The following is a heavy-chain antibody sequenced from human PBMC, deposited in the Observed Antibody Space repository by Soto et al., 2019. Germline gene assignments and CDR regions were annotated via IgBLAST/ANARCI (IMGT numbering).Heavy chain of an antibody. Sequence: SETLSLTCTVSGGSISSGGYYWSWIRQHPGKGLEWIGYFYYSGSTYYNPSLKSRVTISVDTSKNQFSLKLSSVTAADTAVYYCARVRLLWFGELPNDYYYYGMDVWGQGTTVT. CDR2: FYYSGST. D-gene: IGHD3-10*01. J-gene: IGHJ6*02. V-gene: IGHV4-31*03. CDR3: ARVRLLWFGELPNDYYYYGMDV. CDR1: GGSISSGGYY.